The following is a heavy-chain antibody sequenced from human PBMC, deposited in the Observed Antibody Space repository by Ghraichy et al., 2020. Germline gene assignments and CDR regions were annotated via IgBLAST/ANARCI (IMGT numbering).Heavy chain of an antibody. Sequence: SVKVSCKASGGTFSSYAISWVRQAPGQGLEWMGGIIPIFGTANYAQKFQGRVTITADESTSTAYMELSSLRSEDTAVYYCARVPLGSSSSTDWYFDLWGRGTLVTVSS. CDR3: ARVPLGSSSSTDWYFDL. CDR2: IIPIFGTA. D-gene: IGHD6-6*01. J-gene: IGHJ2*01. CDR1: GGTFSSYA. V-gene: IGHV1-69*13.